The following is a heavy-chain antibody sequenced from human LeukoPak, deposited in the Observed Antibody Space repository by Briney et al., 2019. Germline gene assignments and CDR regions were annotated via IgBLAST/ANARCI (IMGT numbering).Heavy chain of an antibody. CDR3: TTTLGDYYDSSGTYLGGFDY. V-gene: IGHV3-66*01. CDR1: GFTFSSYT. CDR2: IYSGGST. Sequence: PGGSLRLSCAASGFTFSSYTMNWVRQAPGKGLEWVSVIYSGGSTYYADSVKGRFTISRDNSKNTLYLQMNSLKTEDTAVYYCTTTLGDYYDSSGTYLGGFDYWGQGTLVTVSS. J-gene: IGHJ4*02. D-gene: IGHD3-22*01.